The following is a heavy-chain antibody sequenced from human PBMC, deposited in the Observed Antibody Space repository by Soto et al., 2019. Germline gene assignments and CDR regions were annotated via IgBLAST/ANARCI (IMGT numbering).Heavy chain of an antibody. J-gene: IGHJ4*02. CDR2: IIPIFGTA. V-gene: IGHV1-69*12. CDR3: ARDGGVYDYSPFDY. Sequence: QVQLVQSGAEVKKPGSSVKVSCKASGGTFSSYAISWVRQAPGQGLEWMGGIIPIFGTADYAQKFQGRVTITAHEXXSAAYMELSRLRSEDTAVYYCARDGGVYDYSPFDYWGQGTLVTVSS. CDR1: GGTFSSYA. D-gene: IGHD4-4*01.